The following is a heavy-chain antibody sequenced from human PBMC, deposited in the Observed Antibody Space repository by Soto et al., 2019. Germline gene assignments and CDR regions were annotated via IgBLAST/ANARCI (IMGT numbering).Heavy chain of an antibody. V-gene: IGHV4-59*01. D-gene: IGHD2-15*01. CDR1: GGSISSYY. J-gene: IGHJ4*02. CDR3: ARGFGGSNFDY. CDR2: IYYSGST. Sequence: QVQLQESGPGLVKPSETLSLTCTVSGGSISSYYWSWIRQPPGKGLEWIGYIYYSGSTNYNPSLKGRVPLSVDTAKNQFSLKLRSVTAAATAVYYCARGFGGSNFDYWGQGALVTVSS.